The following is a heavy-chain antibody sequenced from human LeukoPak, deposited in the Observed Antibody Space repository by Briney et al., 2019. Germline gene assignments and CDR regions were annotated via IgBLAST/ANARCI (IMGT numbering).Heavy chain of an antibody. V-gene: IGHV3-21*01. Sequence: TGGSLRLSCAASGFTFSSYSMNLVRQAPGKGLEWVSSISSSSSYIYYADSVKGRFTISRDNAKNSLYLQMNSLRAEDTAVYYCARVGSSSKKGYFDYWGQGTLVTVSS. J-gene: IGHJ4*02. CDR3: ARVGSSSKKGYFDY. CDR2: ISSSSSYI. CDR1: GFTFSSYS. D-gene: IGHD2-15*01.